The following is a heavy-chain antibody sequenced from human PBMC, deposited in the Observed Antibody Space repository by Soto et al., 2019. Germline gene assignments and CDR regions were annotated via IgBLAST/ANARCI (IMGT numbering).Heavy chain of an antibody. Sequence: PSETLSLTCAVYGGSFSGYYWSWIRQPPGKGLEWIGEINHSGSTNYNPSLKSRVTISVDTSKNQFSLKLSSVTAADTAVYYCARGLPRIQPWSRQFRNWFDPWGQGTLVT. D-gene: IGHD5-18*01. CDR3: ARGLPRIQPWSRQFRNWFDP. CDR1: GGSFSGYY. J-gene: IGHJ5*02. CDR2: INHSGST. V-gene: IGHV4-34*01.